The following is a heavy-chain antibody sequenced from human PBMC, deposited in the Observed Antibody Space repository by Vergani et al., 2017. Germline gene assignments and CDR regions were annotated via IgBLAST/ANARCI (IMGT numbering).Heavy chain of an antibody. CDR3: ARDLGGYCSSTSCNHGGAWFDP. CDR1: GYTFTSYA. Sequence: QVQLVQSGAEVKKPGASVKVSCKASGYTFTSYAMHWVRQAPGQRLEWMGWINAGNGNTKYSQKFQGRVTITRDTSASTAYMELSSLRSEDTAVYYCARDLGGYCSSTSCNHGGAWFDPWGQGTLVTVSS. D-gene: IGHD2-2*01. V-gene: IGHV1-3*01. CDR2: INAGNGNT. J-gene: IGHJ5*02.